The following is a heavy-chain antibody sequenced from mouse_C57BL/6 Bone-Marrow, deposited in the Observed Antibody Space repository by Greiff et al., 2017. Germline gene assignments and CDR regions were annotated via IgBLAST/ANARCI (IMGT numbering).Heavy chain of an antibody. CDR2: IDPSDSYT. J-gene: IGHJ1*03. V-gene: IGHV1-50*01. Sequence: VQLQQPGAELVKPGASVKLSCKASGYTFTSYWMQWVKQRPGQGLEWIGEIDPSDSYTNYNQKLKGKATLTVDTSSSTAYMQLSSLTSEDSAVYYSAREVLTTVVAPYFDVWVTGTTVTVSS. CDR3: AREVLTTVVAPYFDV. D-gene: IGHD1-1*01. CDR1: GYTFTSYW.